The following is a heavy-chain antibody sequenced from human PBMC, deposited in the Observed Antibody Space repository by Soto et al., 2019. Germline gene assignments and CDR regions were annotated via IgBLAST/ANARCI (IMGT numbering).Heavy chain of an antibody. D-gene: IGHD3-22*01. CDR1: GYTFTSYG. J-gene: IGHJ1*01. CDR2: ISAYNGNT. CDR3: ARVAGYYDSSGYYPLEYFQH. Sequence: ASVKVSCKASGYTFTSYGISWVRQAPGQGLEWMGWISAYNGNTNYAQKLQGRVTMTTDTSTSTAYMELRSLRSDDTAVYYCARVAGYYDSSGYYPLEYFQHWGQGTLVTVSS. V-gene: IGHV1-18*01.